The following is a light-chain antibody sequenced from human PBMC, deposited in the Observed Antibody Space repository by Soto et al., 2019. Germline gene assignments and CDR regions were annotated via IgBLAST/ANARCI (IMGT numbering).Light chain of an antibody. CDR3: SSSTSSSSGV. CDR1: SSDIGGFYY. CDR2: QVS. V-gene: IGLV2-14*01. Sequence: QSALTQPASVSGSPGQSITISCTGTSSDIGGFYYVSWYQHHPGKDPKLMIYQVSNRPSGVSNRFSGSKSGNTASLTISGLQAEDEPDYYCSSSTSSSSGVFGTGTKVTVL. J-gene: IGLJ1*01.